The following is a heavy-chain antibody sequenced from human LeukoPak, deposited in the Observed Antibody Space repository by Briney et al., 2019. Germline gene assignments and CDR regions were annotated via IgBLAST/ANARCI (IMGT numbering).Heavy chain of an antibody. J-gene: IGHJ4*02. Sequence: GGSLRLSCAASGFTFSSYGMHWVRQAPGKGLEWVAFIRYDGSNKYYADSVKGRFTISRDNSKNTLYLQMNSLRAKDTAVYYCAKGGYCSSTSCYSKNPFDYWGQGTLVTVSS. CDR2: IRYDGSNK. CDR1: GFTFSSYG. D-gene: IGHD2-2*02. CDR3: AKGGYCSSTSCYSKNPFDY. V-gene: IGHV3-30*02.